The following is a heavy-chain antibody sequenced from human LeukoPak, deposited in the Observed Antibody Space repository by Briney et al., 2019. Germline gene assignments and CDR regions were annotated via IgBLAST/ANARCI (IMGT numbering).Heavy chain of an antibody. D-gene: IGHD2-15*01. CDR2: ISGSGGST. Sequence: GGSLRLSCAASGFTFSSYGMSWVRQAPGKGLEWVSAISGSGGSTYYADSVKGRFTISRDNSKNTLYLQMNSLTADDTAVYYCAKDFGSRYCSGGSCYPAFDMWGQGTMVTVSS. J-gene: IGHJ3*02. CDR1: GFTFSSYG. V-gene: IGHV3-23*01. CDR3: AKDFGSRYCSGGSCYPAFDM.